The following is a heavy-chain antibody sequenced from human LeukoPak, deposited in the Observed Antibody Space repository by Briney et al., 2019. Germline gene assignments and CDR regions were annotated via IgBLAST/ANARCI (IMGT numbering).Heavy chain of an antibody. V-gene: IGHV3-48*02. CDR1: GFTFSSYS. J-gene: IGHJ6*02. CDR3: ARATTSDSSGYYYSYYYYGMDV. D-gene: IGHD3-22*01. CDR2: ISSSSSTI. Sequence: GGSLRLSCAASGFTFSSYSMNWVRQAPGKGLERVSYISSSSSTIYYADSVKGRFTISRDNAKNSLYLQMNSLRDEDTAVYYCARATTSDSSGYYYSYYYYGMDVWGQGTTVTVSS.